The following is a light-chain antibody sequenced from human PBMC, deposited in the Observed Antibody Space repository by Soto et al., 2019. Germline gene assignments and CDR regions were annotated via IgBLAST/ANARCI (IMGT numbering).Light chain of an antibody. CDR3: QQYDFWPRT. V-gene: IGKV3-15*01. CDR1: QSLTNK. J-gene: IGKJ1*01. CDR2: GAT. Sequence: EIVMTQSPATLSVSPGQRATLSCRASQSLTNKLAWYQQRPGQAPRLLIYGATTRATGVPARISGSGYGTELTLNISSLQSEDFAVYYCQQYDFWPRTFGQETKVEIK.